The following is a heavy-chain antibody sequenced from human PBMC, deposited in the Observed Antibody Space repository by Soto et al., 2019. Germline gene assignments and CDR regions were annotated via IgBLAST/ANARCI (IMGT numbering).Heavy chain of an antibody. CDR1: GGSFSGYY. D-gene: IGHD1-1*01. CDR2: INHSGST. CDR3: ARETGTNLDY. J-gene: IGHJ4*02. Sequence: QVQLQQWGAGLLKPSETLSLTCAVYGGSFSGYYWSWIRQPPGKGLEWIGEINHSGSTNYNPSLTSRVTIPVDTSKNQFSLKLSSVTAADTAVYYCARETGTNLDYWGQGTLVTVSS. V-gene: IGHV4-34*01.